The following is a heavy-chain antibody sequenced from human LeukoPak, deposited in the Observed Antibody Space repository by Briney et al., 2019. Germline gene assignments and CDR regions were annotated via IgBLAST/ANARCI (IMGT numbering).Heavy chain of an antibody. CDR2: INHSGST. V-gene: IGHV4-34*01. CDR3: AVFLERLGKNPALGYYGMDV. CDR1: GGSFSGYY. Sequence: SETLSLTCAVYGGSFSGYYWSWIRQPPGKGLEWIGEINHSGSTNYNPSLKSRVTISVDTSKNQFSLKLSSVTAADTAVYYCAVFLERLGKNPALGYYGMDVWGQGTTVTVSS. D-gene: IGHD1-1*01. J-gene: IGHJ6*02.